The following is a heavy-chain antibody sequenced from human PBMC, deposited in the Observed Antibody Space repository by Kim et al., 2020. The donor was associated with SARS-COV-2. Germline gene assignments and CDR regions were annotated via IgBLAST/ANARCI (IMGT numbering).Heavy chain of an antibody. Sequence: SETLSLTCTVSGGSISSYYWSWIQQPPGKGLEWIGYIYYSGSTNYNPSLKSRVTISVDTSKNQFSLKLSSVTAADTAVYYCASGYSGYDALGYFDLWGRGTLVTVSS. CDR1: GGSISSYY. J-gene: IGHJ2*01. CDR3: ASGYSGYDALGYFDL. D-gene: IGHD5-12*01. V-gene: IGHV4-59*13. CDR2: IYYSGST.